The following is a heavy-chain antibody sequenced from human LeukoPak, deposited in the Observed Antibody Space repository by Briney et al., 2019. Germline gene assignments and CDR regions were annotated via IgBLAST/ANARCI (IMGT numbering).Heavy chain of an antibody. J-gene: IGHJ4*02. V-gene: IGHV3-23*01. CDR2: ISGSGGNT. CDR1: GFTFSSYW. D-gene: IGHD6-13*01. CDR3: AKIPSSWYFFDY. Sequence: GGSLRLSCAASGFTFSSYWMSWVRQAPGKGLEWVSVISGSGGNTYYADSVKGRFTISRDNSKKTLYLQMNSLRAEDTAVYYCAKIPSSWYFFDYWGQGTLVTVSS.